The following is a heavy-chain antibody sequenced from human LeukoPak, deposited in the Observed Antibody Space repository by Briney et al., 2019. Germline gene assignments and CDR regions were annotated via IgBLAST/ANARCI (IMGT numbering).Heavy chain of an antibody. CDR3: ARLSHLRSSGPRHYMDV. D-gene: IGHD6-19*01. V-gene: IGHV4-38-2*02. CDR2: IYHSGST. J-gene: IGHJ6*03. CDR1: GYSISSDYY. Sequence: TASETLSPTCTVSGYSISSDYYWGWVRQPPGKGLEWIGSIYHSGSTYYNPSLKSRVTISVDTSKNQFSLKLTSVTAADTAVYYCARLSHLRSSGPRHYMDVWGKGTTVTVSS.